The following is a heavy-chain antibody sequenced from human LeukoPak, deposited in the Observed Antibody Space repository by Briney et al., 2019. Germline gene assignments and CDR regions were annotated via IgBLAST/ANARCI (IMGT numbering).Heavy chain of an antibody. CDR3: TTYYDILTGYPPVDY. CDR1: GFTFSSYS. J-gene: IGHJ4*02. CDR2: IRSKAYGGTT. V-gene: IGHV3-49*04. Sequence: GGSLRLSCAASGFTFSSYSMNWVRQAPGKGLEWVGFIRSKAYGGTTEYAASVKGRFTISRDDSKSIAYLQMNSLKTEDTAVYYCTTYYDILTGYPPVDYWGQGTLVTVSS. D-gene: IGHD3-9*01.